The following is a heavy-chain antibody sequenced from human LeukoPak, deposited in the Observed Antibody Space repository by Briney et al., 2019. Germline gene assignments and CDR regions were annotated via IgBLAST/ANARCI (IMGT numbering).Heavy chain of an antibody. V-gene: IGHV3-23*01. D-gene: IGHD2-8*01. Sequence: GSLRLSCAASGFTFSSYAMSWVRQAPGKGLEWVSGISGSGGSTYYADSVKGRFTISRDNSKNTLYLQMNSLRAEDTAVYYCAKDVYCTNGVCYFDYYGMDVWGQGTTVTVSS. CDR2: ISGSGGST. CDR1: GFTFSSYA. CDR3: AKDVYCTNGVCYFDYYGMDV. J-gene: IGHJ6*02.